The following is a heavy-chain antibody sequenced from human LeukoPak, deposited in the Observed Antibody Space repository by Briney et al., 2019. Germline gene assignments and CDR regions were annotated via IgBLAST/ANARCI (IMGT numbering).Heavy chain of an antibody. J-gene: IGHJ3*02. CDR2: IYYSGST. CDR3: ATYGQYYYDSSGYHHPYDAFDI. Sequence: PSETLSLTCTVSGGSISSGDYYWSWIRQPPGKGLEWIGYIYYSGSTYYNPSLKSRVTISVDTSKNQFSLKLSSVTAADTAVYYCATYGQYYYDSSGYHHPYDAFDIWGQGTMVTVSS. V-gene: IGHV4-30-4*01. D-gene: IGHD3-22*01. CDR1: GGSISSGDYY.